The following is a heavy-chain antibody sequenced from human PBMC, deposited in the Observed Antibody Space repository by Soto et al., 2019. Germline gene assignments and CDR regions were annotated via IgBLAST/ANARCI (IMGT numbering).Heavy chain of an antibody. CDR2: INPSSGGT. D-gene: IGHD6-19*01. CDR1: GYPFTGPY. V-gene: IGHV1-2*02. J-gene: IGHJ3*02. CDR3: ARVSVIAVAGTAPNAFDI. Sequence: GASVKVSCKASGYPFTGPYIYWVRQAPGQGLEWMGWINPSSGGTEFAEKFQGRVTVTRDTSIRTVFLELNSLTSDDTGVYFCARVSVIAVAGTAPNAFDIWGQGTMVTVSS.